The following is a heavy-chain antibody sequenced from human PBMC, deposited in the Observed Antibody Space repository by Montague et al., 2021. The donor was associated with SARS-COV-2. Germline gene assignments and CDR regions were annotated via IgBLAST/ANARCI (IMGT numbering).Heavy chain of an antibody. CDR2: IYYTGSS. CDR3: ASLRGSAEFLTAWHGVSLKLRSVTAAATDVYYGASRSGGAEICTGSEGGSVGCGLDV. D-gene: IGHD3-9*01. J-gene: IGHJ6*02. CDR1: GGSVSSGSFY. Sequence: SETLSLTPTVSGGSVSSGSFYWSWIRPPQGKELELIGYIYYTGSSNYNPSLKSRVTISVDTSKNQFSLKLSSVTAADTAEYYCASLRGSAEFLTAWHGVSLKLRSVTAAATDVYYGASRSGGAEICTGSEGGSVGCGLDVWGQGTTVTVSS. V-gene: IGHV4-61*01.